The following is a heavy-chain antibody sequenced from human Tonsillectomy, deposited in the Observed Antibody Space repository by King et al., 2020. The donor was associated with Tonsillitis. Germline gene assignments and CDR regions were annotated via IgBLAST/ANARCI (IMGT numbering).Heavy chain of an antibody. CDR2: IKQDGSEK. CDR3: ARDASGSYWGPDAFDI. Sequence: VQLVESGGGLVQPGGSLRLSCAASGFTFSSYWMSWVRQAPGKGLEWVANIKQDGSEKYYVDSVKGRFTISRDNAKNSLVLQMNSLRAEDTAVYYCARDASGSYWGPDAFDIWGQGTMVTVSS. V-gene: IGHV3-7*01. D-gene: IGHD1-26*01. CDR1: GFTFSSYW. J-gene: IGHJ3*02.